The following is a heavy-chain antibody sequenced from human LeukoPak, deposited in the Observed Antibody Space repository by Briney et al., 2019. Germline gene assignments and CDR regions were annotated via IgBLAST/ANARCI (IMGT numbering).Heavy chain of an antibody. CDR3: ATDCSSTSCYNVDAFDI. CDR1: GYTLTELS. Sequence: VASVKVSCKVSGYTLTELSMHWVRRAPGKGLEWMGGFDPEDGETIYAQKFQGRVTMTEDTSTDTAYMELSSLRSEDTAVYYCATDCSSTSCYNVDAFDIWGQGTMVTVSS. J-gene: IGHJ3*02. CDR2: FDPEDGET. D-gene: IGHD2-2*02. V-gene: IGHV1-24*01.